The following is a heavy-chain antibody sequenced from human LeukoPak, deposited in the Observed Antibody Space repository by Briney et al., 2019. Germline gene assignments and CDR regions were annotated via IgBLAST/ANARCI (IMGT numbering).Heavy chain of an antibody. J-gene: IGHJ4*02. CDR2: IKVDGSEK. D-gene: IGHD3-9*01. CDR3: ARTGRGDY. V-gene: IGHV3-7*05. CDR1: GFTFNNFW. Sequence: GGSLRLFRAASGFTFNNFWMSWVRQTPAKGLEWVANIKVDGSEKYYVDSVRGRFTISRDNAKNSPYLQMNSRRAEDAAVYYCARTGRGDYWGQGTLVTVSS.